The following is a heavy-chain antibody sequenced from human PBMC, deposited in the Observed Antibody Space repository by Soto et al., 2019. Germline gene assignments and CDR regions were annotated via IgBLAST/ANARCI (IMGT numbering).Heavy chain of an antibody. CDR2: ISSSSSYI. CDR3: ARDAYSSSSPAEYYYYGMDV. CDR1: GFTFSSYS. J-gene: IGHJ6*02. V-gene: IGHV3-21*01. Sequence: GGSLRLSCAASGFTFSSYSMNWVRQAPGKGLEWVSSISSSSSYIYYADSVKGRFTISRDNAKNSLYLQMNSLRAEDTAVYYCARDAYSSSSPAEYYYYGMDVWGQGTTVTVSS. D-gene: IGHD6-6*01.